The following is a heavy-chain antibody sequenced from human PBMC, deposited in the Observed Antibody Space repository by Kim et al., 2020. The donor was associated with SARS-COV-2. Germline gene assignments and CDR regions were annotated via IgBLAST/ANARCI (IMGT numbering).Heavy chain of an antibody. CDR2: IYYSGST. Sequence: SETLSLTCTVSGGSISSGGYYWSWIRQHPGKGLEWIGYIYYSGSTYYNPSLKSRVTISVDTSKNQFSLKLSSVTAADTAVYYCARDSGYDYHYFDYWGQGTLVTVSS. D-gene: IGHD5-12*01. CDR3: ARDSGYDYHYFDY. J-gene: IGHJ4*02. V-gene: IGHV4-31*03. CDR1: GGSISSGGYY.